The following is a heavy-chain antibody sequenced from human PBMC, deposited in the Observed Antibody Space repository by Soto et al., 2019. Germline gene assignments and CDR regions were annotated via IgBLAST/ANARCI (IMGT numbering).Heavy chain of an antibody. CDR3: SKVLLLGYSRSWYGFDY. CDR1: GFTFSSYA. J-gene: IGHJ4*02. V-gene: IGHV3-23*01. D-gene: IGHD6-13*01. CDR2: ISGSGGST. Sequence: EVQLLESGGGLVQPGGSLRLSCAASGFTFSSYAMSWVRQAPGKWLEWVSAISGSGGSTYYADSVKGRCTISRDNSKRTLYLQMNRLGAEDTTVYYCSKVLLLGYSRSWYGFDYRGQGSLVNVSS.